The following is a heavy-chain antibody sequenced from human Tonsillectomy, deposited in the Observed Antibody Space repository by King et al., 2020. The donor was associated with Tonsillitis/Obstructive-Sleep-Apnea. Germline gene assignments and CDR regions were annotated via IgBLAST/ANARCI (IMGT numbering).Heavy chain of an antibody. Sequence: VQLLESGGGLVQPGGSLRLSCAASGFTFSSYAMSWVRQAPGKGLEWVSGSIGSGGSTYYADSVKGRLTISRDSSKNTLYLQMSSLRAEDTAVYYCAKDLSSWYWSYFDYWGQGTLVTVSS. V-gene: IGHV3-23*01. CDR1: GFTFSSYA. CDR3: AKDLSSWYWSYFDY. J-gene: IGHJ4*02. D-gene: IGHD6-13*01. CDR2: SIGSGGST.